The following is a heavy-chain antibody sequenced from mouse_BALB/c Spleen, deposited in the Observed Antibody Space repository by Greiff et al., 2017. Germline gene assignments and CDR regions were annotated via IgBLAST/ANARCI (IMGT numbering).Heavy chain of an antibody. CDR3: ARGGGNYGFAY. CDR1: GFNIKDYY. V-gene: IGHV14-1*02. J-gene: IGHJ3*01. CDR2: IDPENGNT. D-gene: IGHD2-1*01. Sequence: EVQLQQSGAELVRPGALVKLSCKASGFNIKDYYMHWVKQRPEQGLEWIGWIDPENGNTIYDPKFQGKASITADTSSNTAYLQLSSLKSEDTAVYYCARGGGNYGFAYWGQGTLVTVSA.